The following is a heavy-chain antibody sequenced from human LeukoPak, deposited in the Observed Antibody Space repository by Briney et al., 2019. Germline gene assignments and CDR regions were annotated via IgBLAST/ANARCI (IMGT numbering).Heavy chain of an antibody. V-gene: IGHV4-39*01. D-gene: IGHD3-3*01. J-gene: IGHJ4*02. CDR1: GGSISSSSYY. Sequence: SETLSLTXTVSGGSISSSSYYWGWISQPPGKGLEWIGSIYYSGSTYYNPSLKSRVTISVDTSKNQFSLKLSSVTAADTAVYYCARVTYYDFWSGYSSNFDYWGQGTLVTVSS. CDR3: ARVTYYDFWSGYSSNFDY. CDR2: IYYSGST.